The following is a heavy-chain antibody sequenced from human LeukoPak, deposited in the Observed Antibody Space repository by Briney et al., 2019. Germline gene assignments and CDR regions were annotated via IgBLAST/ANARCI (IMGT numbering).Heavy chain of an antibody. CDR3: ARDFKSAGIDY. Sequence: ASVKVSCKASGYTFTGYYMHWVRQAPGQGLEWMGWINPKSGGTNYAQKFQGRVTMTRDTSISTAYMELSRLRSDDTAVYYCARDFKSAGIDYWGQGTLVTVSS. CDR1: GYTFTGYY. J-gene: IGHJ4*02. CDR2: INPKSGGT. D-gene: IGHD6-13*01. V-gene: IGHV1-2*02.